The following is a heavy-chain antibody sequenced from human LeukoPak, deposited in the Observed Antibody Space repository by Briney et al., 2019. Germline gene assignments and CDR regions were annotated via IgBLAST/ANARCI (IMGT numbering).Heavy chain of an antibody. CDR1: GFTFSSYW. J-gene: IGHJ4*02. Sequence: PGGSLRLSCAASGFTFSSYWMSWVRQAPGKGLEWVANIKQDGSEKYYVDSVKGRFTISRDNAKNSMYLQMNSRRAEDMAVYYCARYPYCSFDYWGQGTLVTVSS. V-gene: IGHV3-7*04. CDR2: IKQDGSEK. D-gene: IGHD2-21*01. CDR3: ARYPYCSFDY.